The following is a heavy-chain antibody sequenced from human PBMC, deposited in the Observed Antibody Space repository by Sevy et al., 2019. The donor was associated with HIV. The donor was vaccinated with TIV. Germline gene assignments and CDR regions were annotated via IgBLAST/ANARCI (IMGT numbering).Heavy chain of an antibody. CDR3: GKDPNGDWVGGFDM. V-gene: IGHV3-23*01. D-gene: IGHD3-9*01. CDR1: GFTFSSFA. Sequence: GGSLRLSCATSGFTFSSFAMGWVRQAPGKGLEWVSGISASGGSTYYADSVKGRFTISRDSSKGTVSLQMDSLRVDDTAIYYCGKDPNGDWVGGFDMWGQGTMVTVSS. CDR2: ISASGGST. J-gene: IGHJ3*02.